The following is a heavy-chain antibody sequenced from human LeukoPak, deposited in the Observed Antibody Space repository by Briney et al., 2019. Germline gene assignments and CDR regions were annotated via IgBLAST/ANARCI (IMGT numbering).Heavy chain of an antibody. Sequence: SETLSLTCTVSGGSISSYYWSWIRQPAGKGLEWIGRIYTSGSTNYNPSLKSRVTMSVDTSKNQFSLKLSSVTAADTAVYYCARDPSSYDFWSGYSPYGMDVWGQGITVTVSS. CDR3: ARDPSSYDFWSGYSPYGMDV. D-gene: IGHD3-3*01. CDR2: IYTSGST. V-gene: IGHV4-4*07. J-gene: IGHJ6*02. CDR1: GGSISSYY.